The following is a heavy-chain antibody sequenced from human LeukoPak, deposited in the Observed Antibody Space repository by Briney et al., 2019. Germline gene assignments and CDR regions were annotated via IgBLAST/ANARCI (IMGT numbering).Heavy chain of an antibody. CDR2: ISGSGGST. V-gene: IGHV3-23*01. J-gene: IGHJ6*02. CDR3: AKSLPGXTNDYYYGMDV. Sequence: GGSLRLSCAASGSTFSSYAMSWVRQAPGKGLEWVSAISGSGGSTYYADSVKGRFTISRDNSKNTLYLQMNSLRAEDTAVYYCAKSLPGXTNDYYYGMDVWGQGTTVTVSS. CDR1: GSTFSSYA.